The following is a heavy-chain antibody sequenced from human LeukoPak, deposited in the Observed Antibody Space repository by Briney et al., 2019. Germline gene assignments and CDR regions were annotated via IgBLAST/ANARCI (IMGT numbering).Heavy chain of an antibody. D-gene: IGHD3-10*01. CDR1: GFTFDDYA. CDR2: ISWGGGST. Sequence: GGSLRLSCAASGFTFDDYAMHWVRQAPGKGLEWVSLISWGGGSTYYADSVKGRFTISRDNSKNSLYLQMNSLRAEDTALYYCAKDTSTGIWFGESHFDYWGQGTLVTVSS. V-gene: IGHV3-43D*03. J-gene: IGHJ4*02. CDR3: AKDTSTGIWFGESHFDY.